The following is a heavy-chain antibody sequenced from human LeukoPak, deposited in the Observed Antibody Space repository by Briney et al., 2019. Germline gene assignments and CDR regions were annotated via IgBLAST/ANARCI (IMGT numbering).Heavy chain of an antibody. CDR1: GGSISSSSYY. D-gene: IGHD3-3*01. CDR2: MYYSGST. J-gene: IGHJ5*02. Sequence: SETLSLTCTVSGGSISSSSYYWGWIRQPPGKGLEWIGSMYYSGSTYYNPSLKSRVTISVDTSKNQFSLNLNSMTAADTAVYYCAKNGQSGFSFDPWGQGTLVTVSS. V-gene: IGHV4-39*01. CDR3: AKNGQSGFSFDP.